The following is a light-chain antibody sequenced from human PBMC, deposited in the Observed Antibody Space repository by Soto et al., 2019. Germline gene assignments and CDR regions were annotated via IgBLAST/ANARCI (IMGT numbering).Light chain of an antibody. J-gene: IGLJ1*01. CDR1: SSDVGGYTY. CDR2: EVN. CDR3: CSYTSSSTLV. V-gene: IGLV2-14*01. Sequence: QSALTQPASVSGSPGQSITISCTGTSSDVGGYTYVSWYQQHPGKAPKLMIYEVNRRPSGVSNRFSGSKSGNTASLTISELQAEDEADYYCCSYTSSSTLVFGTGTKVTVL.